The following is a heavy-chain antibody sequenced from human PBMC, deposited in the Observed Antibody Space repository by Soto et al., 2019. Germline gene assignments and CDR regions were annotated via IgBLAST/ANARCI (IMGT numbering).Heavy chain of an antibody. Sequence: PGGSLRLSCAASGFTFSSYSMNWVRQAPGKGLECVSSISSSSSYIYYADSVKGRFTISRDNAKNSLYLQMNSLRAEDTAVYYCARDLNYDILTGYDRGAPSNYYYGMDVWGQGTTVTVSS. CDR3: ARDLNYDILTGYDRGAPSNYYYGMDV. J-gene: IGHJ6*02. D-gene: IGHD3-9*01. V-gene: IGHV3-21*01. CDR1: GFTFSSYS. CDR2: ISSSSSYI.